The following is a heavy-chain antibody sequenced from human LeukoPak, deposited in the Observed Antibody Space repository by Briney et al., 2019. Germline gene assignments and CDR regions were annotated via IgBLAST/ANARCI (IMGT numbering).Heavy chain of an antibody. CDR3: ARGMTTVIANWFDP. J-gene: IGHJ5*02. V-gene: IGHV4-59*08. CDR2: IYYSGSP. CDR1: GGSISSYY. D-gene: IGHD4-17*01. Sequence: SETLSLTCTVSGGSISSYYWSWIRQPPGKGLEWIGYIYYSGSPNYNPSLKSRVTISVDTSKNQFSLKLSSVTAADTAVYYCARGMTTVIANWFDPWGQGTLVTVSS.